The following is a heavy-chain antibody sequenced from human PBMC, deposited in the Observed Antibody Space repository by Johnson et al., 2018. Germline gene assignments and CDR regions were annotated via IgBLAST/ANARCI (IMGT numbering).Heavy chain of an antibody. D-gene: IGHD2-15*01. J-gene: IGHJ3*02. CDR3: AKDWVVVAATDAFDI. CDR1: GFTFSSYG. V-gene: IGHV3-30*18. Sequence: QVQLVQSGGGVVQPGRSXRLSCAASGFTFSSYGLHWVRQAPGKGLEWVAVISYDGSNKYYADSVKGRFPISRDNSKNTLYLQMNSLRAEDTAVYYCAKDWVVVAATDAFDIWGQGTMVTVSS. CDR2: ISYDGSNK.